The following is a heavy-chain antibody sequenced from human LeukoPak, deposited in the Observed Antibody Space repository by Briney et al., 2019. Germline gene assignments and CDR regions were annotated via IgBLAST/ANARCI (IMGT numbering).Heavy chain of an antibody. J-gene: IGHJ4*02. CDR1: GGSISSYY. D-gene: IGHD6-13*01. CDR2: IYNSGST. V-gene: IGHV4-4*07. Sequence: SETLPLTCTVSGGSISSYYWSWIRQPAGKGLEWIGHIYNSGSTNYNPSLKGRVTMSVATSKNQFSLHLSSVTAADTAVYYCARSAFLVTAPGLYYFDYWGQGTLVAVSS. CDR3: ARSAFLVTAPGLYYFDY.